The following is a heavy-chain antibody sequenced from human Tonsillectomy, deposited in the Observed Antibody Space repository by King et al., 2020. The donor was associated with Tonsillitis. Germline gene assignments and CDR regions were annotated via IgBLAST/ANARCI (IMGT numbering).Heavy chain of an antibody. Sequence: VQLVESGGGLVQPGGSLRLSCAASGFTFSSYAMSWVRQAPGKGLEWVSAISGSGGSTYYADSVKGRFTISRDNSKNTLYLQMNSLRAEDTAVYYCAKGKGVTALYYYYGMDVWGQGTTVTVSS. CDR3: AKGKGVTALYYYYGMDV. J-gene: IGHJ6*02. CDR1: GFTFSSYA. CDR2: ISGSGGST. V-gene: IGHV3-23*04. D-gene: IGHD2-21*02.